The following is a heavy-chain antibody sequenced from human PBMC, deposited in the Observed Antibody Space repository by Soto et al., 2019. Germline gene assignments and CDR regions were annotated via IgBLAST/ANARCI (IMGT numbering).Heavy chain of an antibody. J-gene: IGHJ6*02. V-gene: IGHV4-59*08. D-gene: IGHD3-10*01. CDR1: GGSISSYY. Sequence: PSETLSLTCTVSGGSISSYYWSWIRQPPGKGLEWIGYISYSGYSTYNFSLKGRVTMSMDTSKTQFYLTLESVTATDTAVYYCARHGFGPLHGLVDVWGQGTTVTVSS. CDR3: ARHGFGPLHGLVDV. CDR2: ISYSGYS.